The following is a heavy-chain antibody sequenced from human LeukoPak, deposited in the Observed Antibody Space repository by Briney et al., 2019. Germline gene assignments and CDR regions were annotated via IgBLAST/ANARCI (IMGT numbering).Heavy chain of an antibody. J-gene: IGHJ2*01. CDR3: ARAGGHTYFDL. V-gene: IGHV4-4*07. Sequence: SHTLSLTCTVSGGSVSTEYWDWIRQLAGKGLEWIGRIFASGSINYSPSLKSRLTMSVDTSGNQFSLILSSLTAADTAVYYCARAGGHTYFDLWGRGTLLTVSS. CDR2: IFASGSI. D-gene: IGHD2-2*02. CDR1: GGSVSTEY.